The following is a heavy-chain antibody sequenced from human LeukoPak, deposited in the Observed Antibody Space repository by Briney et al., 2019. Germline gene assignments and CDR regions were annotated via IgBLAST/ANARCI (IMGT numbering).Heavy chain of an antibody. V-gene: IGHV3-23*01. D-gene: IGHD6-13*01. CDR1: GFTFSSYA. Sequence: GGSLRLSCAASGFTFSSYAMSWVRQAPGKGLEWVSAISGSGGSTYYADSVKGRFTISRDNSKNTLYLQMNSLRAEDTAVYYCAKGLSQKKPSIAAANWFDPWGQGTLVAVCS. CDR3: AKGLSQKKPSIAAANWFDP. CDR2: ISGSGGST. J-gene: IGHJ5*02.